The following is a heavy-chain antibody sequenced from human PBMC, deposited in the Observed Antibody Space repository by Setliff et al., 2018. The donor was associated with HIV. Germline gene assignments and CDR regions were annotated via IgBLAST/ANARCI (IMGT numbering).Heavy chain of an antibody. Sequence: ASVKVSCKASGYTFSSYGISWVRQAPGQGLQWVGRISGYNGNTHYAQNVQGRVTMTTDTSTNTAYMDLRSLRSDDTAAYYCTKDGLAAGARAFDIWGQGTMVTVSS. V-gene: IGHV1-18*01. CDR1: GYTFSSYG. CDR3: TKDGLAAGARAFDI. J-gene: IGHJ3*02. CDR2: ISGYNGNT. D-gene: IGHD6-13*01.